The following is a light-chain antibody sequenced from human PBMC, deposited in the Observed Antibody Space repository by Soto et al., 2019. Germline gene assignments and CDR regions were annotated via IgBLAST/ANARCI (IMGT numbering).Light chain of an antibody. CDR2: GAS. Sequence: VMTQSPATLSVSPGERAPLSCKASPRARGDLAWYQQKPGQAPRLLIYGASSTSPGIPDSFSGSGSGTEFTLTISSLQSEDSAVYYCQQYENWPQLTFGGGTRWIS. V-gene: IGKV3-15*01. J-gene: IGKJ4*01. CDR3: QQYENWPQLT. CDR1: PRARGD.